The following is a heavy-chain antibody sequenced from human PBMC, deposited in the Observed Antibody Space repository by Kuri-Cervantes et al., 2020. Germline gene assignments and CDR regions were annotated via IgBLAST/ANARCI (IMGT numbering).Heavy chain of an antibody. V-gene: IGHV1-8*02. CDR1: GYTFTGYY. D-gene: IGHD3-9*01. Sequence: ASVKVSCKASGYTFTGYYMHWVRQAPGQGLEWMGWMNPNSGNTGYAQKFQGRVTMTRNTSISTAYMELSSLRSEDTAVYYCARGPFLTGYLSSYYYYYGMNVWGQGTTVTVSS. J-gene: IGHJ6*02. CDR3: ARGPFLTGYLSSYYYYYGMNV. CDR2: MNPNSGNT.